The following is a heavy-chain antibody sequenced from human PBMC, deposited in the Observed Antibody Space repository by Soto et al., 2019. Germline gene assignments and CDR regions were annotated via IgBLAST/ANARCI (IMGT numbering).Heavy chain of an antibody. CDR3: TTGPAVGGT. D-gene: IGHD6-19*01. J-gene: IGHJ5*02. CDR1: GFTFTNSW. CDR2: IKSNSDGGTS. Sequence: PEGSLRLSCAASGFTFTNSWMNWVRQAPGKGLEWVGRIKSNSDGGTSDYGAPVKGRFTISRDDSKNTLYLQMNSLKTEDTAVYYCTTGPAVGGTWGQGTLVTVSS. V-gene: IGHV3-15*07.